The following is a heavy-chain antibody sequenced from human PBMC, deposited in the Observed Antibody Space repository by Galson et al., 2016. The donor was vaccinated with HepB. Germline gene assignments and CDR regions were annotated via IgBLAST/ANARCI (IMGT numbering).Heavy chain of an antibody. D-gene: IGHD3-10*01. CDR2: IFSGGST. CDR1: GFSVSSNY. CDR3: ARDGEYYYGSGSYAET. V-gene: IGHV3-53*01. Sequence: SLRLSCAASGFSVSSNYMSWVRQAPGKGLQWVSVIFSGGSTYYADSVKGRFTTSRDNSKNTLHLQMNSLRAEDTAVYYCARDGEYYYGSGSYAETWGQGTLVTVSS. J-gene: IGHJ5*02.